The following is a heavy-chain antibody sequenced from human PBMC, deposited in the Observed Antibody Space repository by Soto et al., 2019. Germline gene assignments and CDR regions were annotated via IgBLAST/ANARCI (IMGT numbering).Heavy chain of an antibody. CDR3: ARCYGPGWYYYYGMDV. V-gene: IGHV4-4*07. J-gene: IGHJ6*02. CDR1: GGSISSYY. Sequence: QVQLQESGPGLVKPSETLSLTCTVSGGSISSYYWSWIRQPAGKGLEWIGRIYTSGSTNYNPSLKIRVTMSVDTSKNQFSLKLSSVTAADTAVYYCARCYGPGWYYYYGMDVWGQGTTVTVSS. D-gene: IGHD5-18*01. CDR2: IYTSGST.